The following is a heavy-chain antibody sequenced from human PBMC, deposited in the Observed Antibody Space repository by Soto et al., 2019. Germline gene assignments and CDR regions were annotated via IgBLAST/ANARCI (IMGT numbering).Heavy chain of an antibody. V-gene: IGHV4-39*01. D-gene: IGHD3-16*01. CDR1: GASISSNTYY. J-gene: IGHJ4*02. Sequence: SSETLSLTCSVSGASISSNTYYWGWIRQPPGKGLEWIGSIYYSGTTHYNPSLESRVTLSLDTSKSQFSLKLSSVTAADTAVYYCARQGGVYFWWGQGTLVTVSS. CDR2: IYYSGTT. CDR3: ARQGGVYFW.